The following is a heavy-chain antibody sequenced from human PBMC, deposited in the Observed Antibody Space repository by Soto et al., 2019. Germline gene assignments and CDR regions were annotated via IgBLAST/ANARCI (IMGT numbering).Heavy chain of an antibody. Sequence: GGSLRLSCAASGFTFSSYAMSWVRQAPGKGLEWVSAISGSGGSTYYADSVKGRFTISRDNSKNTLYLQMNSLRAEDTAVYYCAKGPYYDFWSGSNWFDPWGQGTLVTVSS. CDR3: AKGPYYDFWSGSNWFDP. V-gene: IGHV3-23*01. CDR1: GFTFSSYA. D-gene: IGHD3-3*01. J-gene: IGHJ5*02. CDR2: ISGSGGST.